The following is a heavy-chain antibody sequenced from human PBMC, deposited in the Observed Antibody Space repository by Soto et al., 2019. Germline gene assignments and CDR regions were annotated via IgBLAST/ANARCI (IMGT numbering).Heavy chain of an antibody. CDR2: IGGSGGNT. Sequence: PGGSLRLSCAASGFIFNAYAMTWVRQAPGKGLEWVSAIGGSGGNTYYAASVKGRFTISRDNSRDTVDLQMNSLRAEDTAVYYCARVASDYISSLDNWGQGILVTVSS. V-gene: IGHV3-23*01. J-gene: IGHJ4*02. D-gene: IGHD4-4*01. CDR1: GFIFNAYA. CDR3: ARVASDYISSLDN.